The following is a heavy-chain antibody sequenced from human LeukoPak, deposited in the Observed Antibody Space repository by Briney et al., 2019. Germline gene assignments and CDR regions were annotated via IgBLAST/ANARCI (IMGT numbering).Heavy chain of an antibody. CDR3: ARDLRQQLILGWLDP. CDR1: GYSVTTYY. J-gene: IGHJ5*02. Sequence: ASVKVSCKASGYSVTTYYIHWVRQAPGQAPEWMGWINPNGGGTKYAQNFQGRVTMTRDTSITTVYMELSSLTFDDTAVYYCARDLRQQLILGWLDPWGQGTLVTVSS. CDR2: INPNGGGT. D-gene: IGHD3/OR15-3a*01. V-gene: IGHV1-2*02.